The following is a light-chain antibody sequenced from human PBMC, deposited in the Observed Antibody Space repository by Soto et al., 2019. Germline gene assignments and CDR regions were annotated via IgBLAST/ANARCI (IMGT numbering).Light chain of an antibody. J-gene: IGKJ1*01. CDR1: QTVTTD. Sequence: EIVMTQSPLTLSVSPGETAPLSSTASQTVTTDLAWYQQKPGQAPRLVIHGASTRATDFPARFSGSGSGTEFTLTISSLQSEDIAVYYCHQYYTWPRTVGQGTKVDIK. CDR3: HQYYTWPRT. CDR2: GAS. V-gene: IGKV3-15*01.